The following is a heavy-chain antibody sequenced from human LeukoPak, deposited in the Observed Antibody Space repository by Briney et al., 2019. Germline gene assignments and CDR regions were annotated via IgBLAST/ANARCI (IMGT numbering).Heavy chain of an antibody. CDR2: VNPNSGGT. CDR1: GYTFTGYY. J-gene: IGHJ6*02. V-gene: IGHV1-2*04. Sequence: ASVKVSCKASGYTFTGYYMHWVRQAPGQGLEWMGWVNPNSGGTNYAQKFQGWVTMTRDTSISTAYMELSRLRSDDTAVYYCARVIGSKGYGMDVWGQGTTVTVSS. CDR3: ARVIGSKGYGMDV. D-gene: IGHD2-21*01.